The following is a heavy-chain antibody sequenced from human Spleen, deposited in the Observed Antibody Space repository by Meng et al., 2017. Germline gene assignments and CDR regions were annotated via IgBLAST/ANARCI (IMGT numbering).Heavy chain of an antibody. CDR1: GYTFTGYY. J-gene: IGHJ4*02. Sequence: GQLVHSGGEVKKPGASVKVSCKASGYTFTGYYMHWVRQAPGQGLEWMGRINPNSGGTNYAQKFQGRVTMTRDTSISTAYMELSRLRSDDTAVYYCARDDSSGYYSFDYWGQGTLVTVSS. D-gene: IGHD3-22*01. CDR2: INPNSGGT. V-gene: IGHV1-2*06. CDR3: ARDDSSGYYSFDY.